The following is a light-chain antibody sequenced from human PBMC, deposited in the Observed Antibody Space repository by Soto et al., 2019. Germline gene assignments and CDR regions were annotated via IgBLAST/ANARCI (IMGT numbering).Light chain of an antibody. V-gene: IGKV1-5*03. J-gene: IGKJ1*01. CDR3: QQYNINWT. CDR2: KAS. Sequence: DIQMTQSPSTLSASVGDRVTITCRASQSISNYLAWYQQKPGKAPKLLIYKASSVESGVPSWFSGSGSGTEFTLTISNLQPDDFATYYCQQYNINWTFGQGTKVEIK. CDR1: QSISNY.